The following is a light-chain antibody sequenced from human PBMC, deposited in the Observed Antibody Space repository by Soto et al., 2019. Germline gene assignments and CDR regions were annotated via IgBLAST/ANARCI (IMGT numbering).Light chain of an antibody. CDR2: EVT. CDR3: SSYTTSAPYV. J-gene: IGLJ1*01. V-gene: IGLV2-14*01. Sequence: QSVLTQPASVSGSRGQSITISWTGTSSDVGAYNFVSWYQHHPGRAPKLIIYEVTIRPPGVSNRFSGSKSGNTASLTISGLQAEDEADYYCSSYTTSAPYVFGSGTKVTVL. CDR1: SSDVGAYNF.